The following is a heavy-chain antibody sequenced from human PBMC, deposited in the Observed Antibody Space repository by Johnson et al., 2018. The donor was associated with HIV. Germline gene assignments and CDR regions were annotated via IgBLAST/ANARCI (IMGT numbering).Heavy chain of an antibody. Sequence: QVQLVESGGGVVQPGGSLRLSCAASGFTFSNFGMHWVRQAPGKGLEWVAVTSYDGSNKYYADSVKGRFTISRDNSENTLYLQMNSLRTEETAVYYCARDADSDAFDIWGQGTLVTVSS. V-gene: IGHV3-30*03. D-gene: IGHD2-21*02. CDR2: TSYDGSNK. J-gene: IGHJ3*02. CDR3: ARDADSDAFDI. CDR1: GFTFSNFG.